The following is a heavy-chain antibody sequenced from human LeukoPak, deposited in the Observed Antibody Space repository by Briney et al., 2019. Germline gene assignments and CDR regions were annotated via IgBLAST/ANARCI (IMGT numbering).Heavy chain of an antibody. CDR3: ARVYSSGYYLLREFYYYYMDV. CDR1: GFTFSSYE. V-gene: IGHV3-48*03. Sequence: GGSLRLSCAASGFTFSSYEMNWVRQAPGKGLEWVSYISSSGSTIYYADSVKGRFTISRDNAKNSLYLQMNSLRAEDTAVYYCARVYSSGYYLLREFYYYYMDVWGKGTTVTVSS. CDR2: ISSSGSTI. J-gene: IGHJ6*03. D-gene: IGHD3-22*01.